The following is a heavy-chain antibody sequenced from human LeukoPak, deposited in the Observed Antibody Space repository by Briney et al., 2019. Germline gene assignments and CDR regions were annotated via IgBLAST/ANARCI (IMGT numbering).Heavy chain of an antibody. V-gene: IGHV3-11*06. CDR2: ISSSSSST. CDR1: GFTLSDYY. J-gene: IGHJ4*02. CDR3: ASSTFLAVAGLPEY. Sequence: GGSLRLSCAASGFTLSDYYMSWIRQAPGKGLEWVSYISSSSSSTDYADSVKGRFTISRDNAKNSLYLQMNSLRAEDTAVYYCASSTFLAVAGLPEYWGQGILVTVSS. D-gene: IGHD6-19*01.